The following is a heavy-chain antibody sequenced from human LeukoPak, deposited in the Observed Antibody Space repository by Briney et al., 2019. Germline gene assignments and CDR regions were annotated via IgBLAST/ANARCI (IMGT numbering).Heavy chain of an antibody. Sequence: PGGSLRLSCAASGFTFSTYAMSWVRQAPGKGLEWVSGISGSGGSIYYADSVKGRFIISRDNAKNTLYLQMYSLRAEDTTVYYCAKDQHPYCSGGSCYSFDYWGQGTLVTVSS. CDR1: GFTFSTYA. CDR2: ISGSGGSI. D-gene: IGHD2-15*01. V-gene: IGHV3-23*01. J-gene: IGHJ4*02. CDR3: AKDQHPYCSGGSCYSFDY.